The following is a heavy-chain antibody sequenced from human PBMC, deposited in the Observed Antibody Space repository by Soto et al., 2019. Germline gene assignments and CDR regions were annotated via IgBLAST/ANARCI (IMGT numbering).Heavy chain of an antibody. J-gene: IGHJ5*02. CDR1: GFPFSHYW. D-gene: IGHD3-16*01. V-gene: IGHV3-74*01. Sequence: MQMVESGGGSVQPGGSLRLSCAASGFPFSHYWMHWVRQTPGKGLLWVSRINPAGTITNYADSGEGRFTISRDNADSALFLQMNSLSAEYTAIYYCTSDTFGLRDTWGQGTLVTVSS. CDR3: TSDTFGLRDT. CDR2: INPAGTIT.